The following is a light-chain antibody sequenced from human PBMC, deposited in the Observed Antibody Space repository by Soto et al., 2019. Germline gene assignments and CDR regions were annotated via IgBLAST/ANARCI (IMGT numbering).Light chain of an antibody. V-gene: IGKV3-20*01. CDR3: HQYGSSPQT. J-gene: IGKJ1*01. CDR1: QSVISY. Sequence: EIVMTQSPATLSVSPGERATLSCRASQSVISYLAWYQQKPGQAPRLLIYGASSRATGIPDRFSGSGSGTDFTLTISRLEPEDFAVYYCHQYGSSPQTFGQGTKVDIK. CDR2: GAS.